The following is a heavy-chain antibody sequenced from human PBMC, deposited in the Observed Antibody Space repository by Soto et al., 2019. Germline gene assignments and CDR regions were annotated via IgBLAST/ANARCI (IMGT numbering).Heavy chain of an antibody. CDR3: AHHPYYGLGSYSFDY. CDR2: IYWDDDK. Sequence: QITLKESGPTLVRPTQTLTLTCTFSGFSLTTSGVGVGWIRQPPGKALEWLAVIYWDDDKRYSSSLKSRLTITKDTSKNQVVLTLTNMDPVDTATSYCAHHPYYGLGSYSFDYWGQGTLVTVSS. J-gene: IGHJ4*02. V-gene: IGHV2-5*02. D-gene: IGHD3-10*01. CDR1: GFSLTTSGVG.